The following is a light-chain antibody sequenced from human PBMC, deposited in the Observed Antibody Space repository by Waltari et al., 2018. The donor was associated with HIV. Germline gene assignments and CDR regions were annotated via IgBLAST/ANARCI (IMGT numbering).Light chain of an antibody. CDR2: EGS. J-gene: IGLJ3*02. V-gene: IGLV2-23*01. CDR1: SRDVGGYNL. Sequence: QSALTQPASVSGSPGQSITISCTGPSRDVGGYNLVSWYQQHPGKAPKLMIYEGSKRPSGVSNRFSGSKSGNTASLTISGLQAEDEADYYCCSYAGSSTWVFGGGTKLTVL. CDR3: CSYAGSSTWV.